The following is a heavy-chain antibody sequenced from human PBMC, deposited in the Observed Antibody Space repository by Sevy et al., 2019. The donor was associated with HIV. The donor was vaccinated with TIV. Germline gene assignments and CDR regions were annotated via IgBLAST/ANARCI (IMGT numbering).Heavy chain of an antibody. CDR2: IIPIFGTA. CDR1: GGTFSSYA. CDR3: ARAMYYYDSSGYYFFAFDI. D-gene: IGHD3-22*01. Sequence: ASVKVSCKTSGGTFSSYAISWVRQAPGQGLEWMGGIIPIFGTANYAQKFQGRVTITADKSTSTAYMELSSLRSEDTAVYYCARAMYYYDSSGYYFFAFDIWGQGTMVTVSS. J-gene: IGHJ3*02. V-gene: IGHV1-69*06.